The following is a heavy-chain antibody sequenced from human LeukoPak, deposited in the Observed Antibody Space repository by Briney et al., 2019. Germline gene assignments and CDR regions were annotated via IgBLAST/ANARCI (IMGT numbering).Heavy chain of an antibody. CDR1: GYSISSGYY. Sequence: SSETLSLTCTVSGYSISSGYYWGWIRQPPGKGLEWIGSIYHSGSTYYNPSLKSRVTISVDTSKNQFSLKLSSVTAADTAVYYCARYYGSGNDYWGQGTLVTVSS. V-gene: IGHV4-38-2*02. CDR3: ARYYGSGNDY. J-gene: IGHJ4*02. D-gene: IGHD3-10*01. CDR2: IYHSGST.